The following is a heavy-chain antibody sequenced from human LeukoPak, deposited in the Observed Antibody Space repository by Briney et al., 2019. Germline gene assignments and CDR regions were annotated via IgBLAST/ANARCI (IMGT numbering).Heavy chain of an antibody. Sequence: QTGGSLRLSCAASGFTFSSYAMSWVRQAPGKGLEWVSAISGSGGSTYYADSVKGRFTISRDNSKNTLYLQMNSLRAEDTAVYYCAKDGYDSSGYYGYFDYWGQETLVTVSS. V-gene: IGHV3-23*01. CDR2: ISGSGGST. CDR3: AKDGYDSSGYYGYFDY. CDR1: GFTFSSYA. J-gene: IGHJ4*02. D-gene: IGHD3-22*01.